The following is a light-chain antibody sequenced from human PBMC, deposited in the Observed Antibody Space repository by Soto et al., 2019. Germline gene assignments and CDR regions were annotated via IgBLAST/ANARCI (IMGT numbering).Light chain of an antibody. CDR2: DVT. CDR3: CSYAGSYTYV. Sequence: QSALTQPRSVSGSPGQSVTISCTGTSNDVGRYDYVSWYQHHPGKAPKLMIYDVTERPSGVPDRFSGSKSGNTASLTISGRQAEDEADYHCCSYAGSYTYVFGTGTKLTVL. V-gene: IGLV2-11*01. J-gene: IGLJ1*01. CDR1: SNDVGRYDY.